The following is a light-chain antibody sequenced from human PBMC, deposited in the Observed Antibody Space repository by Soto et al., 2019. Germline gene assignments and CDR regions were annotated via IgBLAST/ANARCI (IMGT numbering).Light chain of an antibody. V-gene: IGKV3-15*01. Sequence: IVMTPSPATLSLSTGERATLYCRASQSIGSSYLAWYQQKPGQAPTLLMFRTSSRATGCPARCSGSGSGTEFILPIISRQSEDFGVYYCQQYNNRHRATFGQGTKVDIK. CDR1: QSIGSSY. J-gene: IGKJ1*01. CDR3: QQYNNRHRAT. CDR2: RTS.